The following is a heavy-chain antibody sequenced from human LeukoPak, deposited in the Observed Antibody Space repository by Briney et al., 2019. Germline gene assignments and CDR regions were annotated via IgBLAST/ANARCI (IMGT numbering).Heavy chain of an antibody. CDR1: GFTFSSYA. D-gene: IGHD3-22*01. Sequence: GGSLRLSCAASGFTFSSYAMSWVRQAPGKGLEWVSAISCRGGSTYYAASVKGRFTISRDNSKNTLYLQMNSLRAEDTAVYYCAKDRRRITMIVVVTLDAFDIWGQGTMVTVSS. CDR2: ISCRGGST. V-gene: IGHV3-23*01. J-gene: IGHJ3*02. CDR3: AKDRRRITMIVVVTLDAFDI.